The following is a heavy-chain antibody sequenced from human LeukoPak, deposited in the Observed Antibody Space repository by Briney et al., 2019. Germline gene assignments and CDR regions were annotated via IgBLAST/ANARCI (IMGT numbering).Heavy chain of an antibody. J-gene: IGHJ6*03. CDR1: GYTFTASG. Sequence: GASVKLSCKASGYTFTASGLCWVRQAPGQGLEWMGWINPCNDITEYAQTFKGRGTMTTDTSTSTAYMELRSLRSDDTAVYYCARLFGELLLPSDHFYYMDVWGKGTAVTVSS. CDR3: ARLFGELLLPSDHFYYMDV. CDR2: INPCNDIT. D-gene: IGHD3-10*02. V-gene: IGHV1-18*01.